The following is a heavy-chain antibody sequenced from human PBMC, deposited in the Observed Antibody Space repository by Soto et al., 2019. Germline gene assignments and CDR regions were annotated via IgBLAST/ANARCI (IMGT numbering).Heavy chain of an antibody. D-gene: IGHD4-4*01. CDR1: GGSISSGGYS. CDR2: IYHSGST. Sequence: SETLSLTCAVSGGSISSGGYSWSWIRQPPGKGLEWIGYIYHSGSTYYNPSPKSRVTISVDRSKNQFSLKLSSVTAADTAVYYCARGVTTVTTIDYWGQGTLVTVSS. V-gene: IGHV4-30-2*01. J-gene: IGHJ4*02. CDR3: ARGVTTVTTIDY.